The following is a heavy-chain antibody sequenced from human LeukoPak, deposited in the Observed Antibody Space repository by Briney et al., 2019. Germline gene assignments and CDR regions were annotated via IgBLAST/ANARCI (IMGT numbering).Heavy chain of an antibody. V-gene: IGHV4-34*01. CDR1: GGSFSGYY. CDR2: INHSGST. Sequence: PSETLSLTCAVYGGSFSGYYWSWIRQPPGKGLEWIGEINHSGSTNYNPSLKSRVTISVDTSKNQFSLKPSSVTAADTAVYYCARAPFSSGWYSTWGQGTMVTVSS. J-gene: IGHJ3*01. CDR3: ARAPFSSGWYST. D-gene: IGHD6-19*01.